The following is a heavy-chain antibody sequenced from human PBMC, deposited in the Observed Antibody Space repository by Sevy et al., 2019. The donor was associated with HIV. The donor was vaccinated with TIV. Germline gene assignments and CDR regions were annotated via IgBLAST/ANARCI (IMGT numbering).Heavy chain of an antibody. CDR1: GFTFSNYA. CDR3: AKDRVSGTYYTGDFDY. J-gene: IGHJ4*02. CDR2: ITISGGTT. Sequence: GGSLRLSCAASGFTFSNYAMSWVRQAPGKGLEWVSVITISGGTTYYADSVKGRFTISRDSSKNTLYVQMNSLRAEDTAVYYCAKDRVSGTYYTGDFDYWGQGTLVTVSS. V-gene: IGHV3-23*01. D-gene: IGHD3-10*01.